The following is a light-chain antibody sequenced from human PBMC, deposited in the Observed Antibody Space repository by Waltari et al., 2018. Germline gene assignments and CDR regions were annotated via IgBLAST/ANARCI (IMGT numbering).Light chain of an antibody. V-gene: IGKV1-39*01. CDR2: AAS. CDR1: QTISSY. Sequence: DIQMTQSPSSLSASVGDRVTITCRASQTISSYLNWYQQKPGKAPRLLIYAASSLQSGVPSRFSGSGSGTDFTLTISSLQPEDFATYYCPQSYSENTFGQGTKLEIK. J-gene: IGKJ2*01. CDR3: PQSYSENT.